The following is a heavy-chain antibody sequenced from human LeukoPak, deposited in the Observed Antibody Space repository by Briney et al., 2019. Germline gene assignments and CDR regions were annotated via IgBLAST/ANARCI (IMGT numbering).Heavy chain of an antibody. CDR3: ARDFIATTGAFDI. Sequence: SETLSLTCAVSGYSISRSNWWSWIRQPPGKGLEWIGYIYYSGSTYYNPSLKSRVTISVDTSKNQFSLKLSSVTAADTAVYYCARDFIATTGAFDIWGQGTMVTVSS. D-gene: IGHD6-13*01. CDR2: IYYSGST. V-gene: IGHV4-28*03. J-gene: IGHJ3*02. CDR1: GYSISRSNW.